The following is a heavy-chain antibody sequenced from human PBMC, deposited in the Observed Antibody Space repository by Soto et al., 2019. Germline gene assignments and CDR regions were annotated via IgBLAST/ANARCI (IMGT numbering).Heavy chain of an antibody. CDR2: ISWNSGSI. J-gene: IGHJ4*02. D-gene: IGHD3-22*01. Sequence: ESGGGLVQHGRSLRLSCAASGFTFDDYAMHWVRQAPGKGLEWVSGISWNSGSIGYADSVKGRFTISRDNAKNSLYLQMNSLRAEDTALYYCAKGEGSSGYYSLFDYWGQGTLVTVSS. CDR1: GFTFDDYA. CDR3: AKGEGSSGYYSLFDY. V-gene: IGHV3-9*01.